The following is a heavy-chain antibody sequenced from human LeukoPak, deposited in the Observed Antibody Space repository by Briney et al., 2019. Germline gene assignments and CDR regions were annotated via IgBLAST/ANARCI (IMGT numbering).Heavy chain of an antibody. Sequence: PGGSLRLSCAASGFTVDSNYLSWVRRAPGKGLEWVSTIYAGGNTYYAASVKGRFTISKDFSKNTVFLHMNGLRAEDTAMYYCARGDDSGYYDYFDYWGQGALVTVSS. CDR2: IYAGGNT. CDR1: GFTVDSNY. CDR3: ARGDDSGYYDYFDY. V-gene: IGHV3-53*01. J-gene: IGHJ4*02. D-gene: IGHD3-22*01.